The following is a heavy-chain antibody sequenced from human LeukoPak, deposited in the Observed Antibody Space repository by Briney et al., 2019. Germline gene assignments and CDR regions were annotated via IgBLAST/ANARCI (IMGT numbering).Heavy chain of an antibody. J-gene: IGHJ4*02. D-gene: IGHD5-18*01. CDR3: ARGVLGYSYGFDC. CDR1: GFTVSSNY. Sequence: TGGSLRLSCAASGFTVSSNYMSWVRQAPGKGLEWVSVIFSGGTTYYAVSVKGRFTISRHNSENTLYLKMNSLRGEDTAVYYCARGVLGYSYGFDCWGQGTLVSVSS. V-gene: IGHV3-53*04. CDR2: IFSGGTT.